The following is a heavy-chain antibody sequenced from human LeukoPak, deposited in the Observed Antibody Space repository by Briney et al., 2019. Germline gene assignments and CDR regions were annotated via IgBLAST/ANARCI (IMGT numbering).Heavy chain of an antibody. J-gene: IGHJ5*02. V-gene: IGHV3-30-3*01. CDR1: GFTFSSYA. CDR2: ISYDGSNK. CDR3: AREGYYDSSGYYFLINWFDP. Sequence: PGRSLRLSCAASGFTFSSYAMHWVRQAPGKGLEWVAVISYDGSNKYYADSVKGRFTISRDNSKNTLYLQMNSLRAEDTAVYYCAREGYYDSSGYYFLINWFDPWGQGTLVTVSS. D-gene: IGHD3-22*01.